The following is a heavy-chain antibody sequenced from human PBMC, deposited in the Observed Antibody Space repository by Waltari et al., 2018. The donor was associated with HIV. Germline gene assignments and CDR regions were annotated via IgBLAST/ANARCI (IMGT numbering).Heavy chain of an antibody. J-gene: IGHJ4*02. Sequence: QVQLVQSGAEVKKPGSSVKVSCKASGGTFTNYAFLWVRQAPGQGLEWMGGIIPIFNTRNYAQKFQGRVTITADESTSTAYMELSSLRSEDTAVYYCARGVYYDILTGPIMGYFDYWGQGTLVTVSS. CDR3: ARGVYYDILTGPIMGYFDY. CDR1: GGTFTNYA. D-gene: IGHD3-9*01. CDR2: IIPIFNTR. V-gene: IGHV1-69*01.